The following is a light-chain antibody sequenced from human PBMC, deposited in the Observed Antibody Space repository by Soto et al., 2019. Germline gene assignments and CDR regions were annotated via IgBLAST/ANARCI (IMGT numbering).Light chain of an antibody. CDR3: QQYFITPQT. Sequence: DIAMTQSPDSLAVSLGERATINCKSSQSVLYSSNNKNYLAWYQQKPGQPPKLLIYWASTRESGVPDRFSGSGSGTDFTLTISSLQAEDVAVYYCQQYFITPQTFGQGTKLEIK. CDR2: WAS. V-gene: IGKV4-1*01. CDR1: QSVLYSSNNKNY. J-gene: IGKJ2*01.